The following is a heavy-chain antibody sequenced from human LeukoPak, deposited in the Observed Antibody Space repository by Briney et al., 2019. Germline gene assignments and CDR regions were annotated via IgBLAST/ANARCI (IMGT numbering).Heavy chain of an antibody. J-gene: IGHJ4*02. CDR2: ISSSSSTI. CDR1: GFTFRSYS. V-gene: IGHV3-48*04. D-gene: IGHD6-13*01. CDR3: ARDKGPAADY. Sequence: GGSLRLSCAASGFTFRSYSMNWVRQAPGKGLEWVSYISSSSSTIYYADSVKGRFTISRDNAKNSLYLQMNSLRAEDTAVYYCARDKGPAADYWGQGTLVTVSS.